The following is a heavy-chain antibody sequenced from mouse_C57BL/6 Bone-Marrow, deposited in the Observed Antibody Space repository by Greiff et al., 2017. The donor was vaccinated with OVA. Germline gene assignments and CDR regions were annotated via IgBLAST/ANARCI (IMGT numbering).Heavy chain of an antibody. CDR2: IYPSDSET. Sequence: QVQLQQPGAELVRPGSSVKLSCKASGYTFTSYWMDWVKQRPGQGLEWIGNIYPSDSETHYNQKFKDKATLTVDKSSSTAYMQLSSLTSEDSAVYYCARRLDYYGSSYMYDFDYWGQGTTLTVSS. CDR1: GYTFTSYW. CDR3: ARRLDYYGSSYMYDFDY. V-gene: IGHV1-61*01. J-gene: IGHJ2*01. D-gene: IGHD1-1*01.